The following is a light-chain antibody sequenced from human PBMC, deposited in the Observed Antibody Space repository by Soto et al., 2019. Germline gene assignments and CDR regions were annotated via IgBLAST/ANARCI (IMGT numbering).Light chain of an antibody. CDR2: GAS. J-gene: IGKJ1*01. Sequence: EIVLTQSPGNLSVSPGEGAALSCRASQSISSTFLAWYQHKPGQAPRVLIYGASRRAAGIPDRFSGSGSGTDFTLTISRLEPEDFAVYYCQQYESSWTFGQGTKVEMK. CDR3: QQYESSWT. V-gene: IGKV3-20*01. CDR1: QSISSTF.